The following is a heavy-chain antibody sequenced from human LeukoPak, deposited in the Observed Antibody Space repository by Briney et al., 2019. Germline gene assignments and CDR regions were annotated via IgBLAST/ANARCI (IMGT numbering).Heavy chain of an antibody. Sequence: ASVKVSCKASGYTFTGYYMHWVRQAPGQGLGWMGWINPNSGGTNYAQKFQGRVTMTRDTSISTAYMELSRLRSDDTAVYYCARAERITMIVVVHDAFDIWGQGTMVTVSS. D-gene: IGHD3-22*01. V-gene: IGHV1-2*02. CDR2: INPNSGGT. J-gene: IGHJ3*02. CDR1: GYTFTGYY. CDR3: ARAERITMIVVVHDAFDI.